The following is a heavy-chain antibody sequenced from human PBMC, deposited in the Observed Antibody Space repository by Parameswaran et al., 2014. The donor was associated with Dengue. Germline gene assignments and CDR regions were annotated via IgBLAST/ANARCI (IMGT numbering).Heavy chain of an antibody. CDR2: ISAYNGNT. CDR3: ARDRPNIVVVPAAMELGYYGMDV. D-gene: IGHD2-2*01. Sequence: WVRQAPGQGLEWMGWISAYNGNTNYAQKLQGRVTMTTDTSTSTAYMELRSLRSDDTAVYYCARDRPNIVVVPAAMELGYYGMDVWGQGTTVTVSS. J-gene: IGHJ6*02. V-gene: IGHV1-18*01.